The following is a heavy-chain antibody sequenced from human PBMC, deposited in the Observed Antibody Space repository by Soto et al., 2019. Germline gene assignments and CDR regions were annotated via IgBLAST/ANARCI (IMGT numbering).Heavy chain of an antibody. CDR1: GGSISSYY. CDR2: IYYSGST. D-gene: IGHD1-7*01. V-gene: IGHV4-59*08. Sequence: SETLSLTCTVSGGSISSYYWSWIRQPPGKGLEWIGYIYYSGSTNYNPSLKSRVTISVDTSKNQFSLKLSSVTAADTAVYYCARPPRGELGWFDHWAQGTLVTVSS. CDR3: ARPPRGELGWFDH. J-gene: IGHJ5*02.